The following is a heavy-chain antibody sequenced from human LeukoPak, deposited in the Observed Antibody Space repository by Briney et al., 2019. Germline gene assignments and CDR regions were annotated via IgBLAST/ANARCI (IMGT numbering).Heavy chain of an antibody. CDR3: AKRVEYSSSSGGYFDY. V-gene: IGHV3-23*01. J-gene: IGHJ4*02. D-gene: IGHD6-6*01. CDR2: ISDSGGDT. CDR1: GFTFTNYG. Sequence: GGSLRLSCAASGFTFTNYGMSWVRQAPGKGLEWVSAISDSGGDTYYADSVKGRFTISRDNSKNTLYLQMKGLTAEDTAIYYCAKRVEYSSSSGGYFDYWGQGTLVTVSS.